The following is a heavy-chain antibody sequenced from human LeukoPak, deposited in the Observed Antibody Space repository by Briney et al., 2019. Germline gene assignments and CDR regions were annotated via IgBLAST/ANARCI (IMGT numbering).Heavy chain of an antibody. CDR1: GFTCSSYE. J-gene: IGHJ3*02. CDR3: ARVQGRYDAFDI. Sequence: GGSLRLSCAAPGFTCSSYEMNWVRQALGKGLEWVSYISSSGSTIYYADSVKGRFTISRDNAKNSLYLQMNSLRAEDTAVYYCARVQGRYDAFDIWGQGTMVTVSS. CDR2: ISSSGSTI. V-gene: IGHV3-48*03.